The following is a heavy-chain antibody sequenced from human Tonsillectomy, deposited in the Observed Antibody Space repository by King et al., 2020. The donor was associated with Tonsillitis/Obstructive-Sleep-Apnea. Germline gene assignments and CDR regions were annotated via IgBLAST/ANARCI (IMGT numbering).Heavy chain of an antibody. D-gene: IGHD4-11*01. V-gene: IGHV1-18*01. Sequence: QLVQSGAEVKKPGAAVKVSCKASGYTFTNYGISWVRQAPGQGLEWMGWISGYNGNTNYAQNLQGRVTTTADTSTSTAYMELRSLRSDDTAVYYCERGEYSNYVDYWGQGTLVTVSS. J-gene: IGHJ4*02. CDR3: ERGEYSNYVDY. CDR1: GYTFTNYG. CDR2: ISGYNGNT.